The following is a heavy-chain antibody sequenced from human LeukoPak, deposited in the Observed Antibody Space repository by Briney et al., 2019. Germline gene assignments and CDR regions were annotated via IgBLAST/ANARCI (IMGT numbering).Heavy chain of an antibody. D-gene: IGHD5-12*01. Sequence: GESLKISCKGSGYSFTNYWIVWVRPMPGKRLEWMGIIYPGDSDTRYSPSFQGQVTISADKSISTAYLQWSSLKASDTAIYYCARPSVATMAFDYWGQGTLVTVSS. CDR2: IYPGDSDT. CDR1: GYSFTNYW. CDR3: ARPSVATMAFDY. V-gene: IGHV5-51*01. J-gene: IGHJ4*02.